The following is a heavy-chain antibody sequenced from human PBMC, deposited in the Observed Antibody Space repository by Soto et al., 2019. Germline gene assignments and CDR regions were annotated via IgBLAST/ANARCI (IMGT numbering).Heavy chain of an antibody. CDR2: INDRGSI. CDR3: ARESHDILTGPPWVWYFDL. V-gene: IGHV4-34*01. CDR1: GGSFSGYY. J-gene: IGHJ2*01. D-gene: IGHD3-9*01. Sequence: QVQLQQWGAGPLRPLETLSLTCGVSGGSFSGYYWAWIRQSPGKGLEWIGEINDRGSINYNPSLKRRVSISVATSKNHYSLSLRSVTAADTAAYYCARESHDILTGPPWVWYFDLWGRGTLVTVSS.